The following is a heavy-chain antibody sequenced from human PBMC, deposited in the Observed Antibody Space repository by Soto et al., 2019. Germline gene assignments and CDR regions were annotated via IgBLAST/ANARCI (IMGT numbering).Heavy chain of an antibody. CDR1: GGSVITDY. J-gene: IGHJ4*02. Sequence: QVQLQESGPGLVKPSETLSLTCTVSGGSVITDYWSWIRQPPGKGLEWIGYMSYSGSSTYNPSLRSRVTISLDTSKIQFSRKLSSVTAADTAVYYCARGSLRSRVDYWGQGTLVTVSS. D-gene: IGHD3-10*01. CDR2: MSYSGSS. CDR3: ARGSLRSRVDY. V-gene: IGHV4-59*02.